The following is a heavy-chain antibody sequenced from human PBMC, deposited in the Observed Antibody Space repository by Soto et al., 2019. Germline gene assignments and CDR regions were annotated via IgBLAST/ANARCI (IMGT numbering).Heavy chain of an antibody. CDR2: IGSSSSYT. CDR3: ARRRPTGYYNY. Sequence: QVQLVESGGDLLKPGGSLRLSCAASGFPFSDYYMSWIRQAPGKGLEWVSSIGSSSSYTNYADSVKGRFTISRDNAKNSLYLQMNSLRAEDTAVYYCARRRPTGYYNYWGQGTLVTVSA. CDR1: GFPFSDYY. J-gene: IGHJ4*02. D-gene: IGHD3-9*01. V-gene: IGHV3-11*05.